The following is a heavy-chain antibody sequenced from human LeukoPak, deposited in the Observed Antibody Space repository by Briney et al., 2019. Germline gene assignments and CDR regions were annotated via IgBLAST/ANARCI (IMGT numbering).Heavy chain of an antibody. CDR1: GYTFTSYG. D-gene: IGHD3-3*01. CDR2: MNPNSGNT. J-gene: IGHJ3*02. V-gene: IGHV1-8*02. Sequence: ASVKVSCKGSGYTFTSYGISWVRQAPGQGLEWMGWMNPNSGNTGYAQKFQGRVTMTRNTSISTAYMELSSLRSEDTAVYYCARGSRADFWSGYPDAFDIWGQGTMVTVSS. CDR3: ARGSRADFWSGYPDAFDI.